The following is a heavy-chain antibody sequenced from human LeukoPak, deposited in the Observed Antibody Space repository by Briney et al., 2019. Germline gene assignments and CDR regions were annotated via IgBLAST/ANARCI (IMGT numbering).Heavy chain of an antibody. CDR1: GGSFSGYY. CDR2: INHSGST. V-gene: IGHV4-34*01. J-gene: IGHJ6*03. Sequence: SETLSLTCAVYGGSFSGYYWSWIRQPPGKGLEWIGEINHSGSTNYNPSLKSRVTISVDTSKNQFSLKLSSVTAADTAVYYCASSAYESSGYGGYYMDVWGKGTTVTVSS. CDR3: ASSAYESSGYGGYYMDV. D-gene: IGHD3-22*01.